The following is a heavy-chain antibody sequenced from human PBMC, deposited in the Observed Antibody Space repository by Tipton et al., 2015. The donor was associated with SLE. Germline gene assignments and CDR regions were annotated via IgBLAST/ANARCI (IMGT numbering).Heavy chain of an antibody. CDR2: IYTAGSTT. CDR3: VRWWGTGFYYFDY. Sequence: GSLRLSCAASGFTFSSYAMSWVRQAPGKGLEWVSVIYTAGSTTYFADSVKGRFTISRDNSKSTLYLDMDSLRVDDTAVYYCVRWWGTGFYYFDYWGQGTLLTVSS. D-gene: IGHD1-1*01. J-gene: IGHJ4*02. V-gene: IGHV3-23*03. CDR1: GFTFSSYA.